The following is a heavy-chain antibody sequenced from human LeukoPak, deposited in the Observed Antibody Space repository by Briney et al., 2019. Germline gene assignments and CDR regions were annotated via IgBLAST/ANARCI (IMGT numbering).Heavy chain of an antibody. CDR2: ISGSGGST. V-gene: IGHV3-23*01. CDR1: GFTFSSYG. CDR3: AKSPLPFCGGDCYSDY. Sequence: GGSLRLSCAASGFTFSSYGMSWVRQAPGKGLEWVSAISGSGGSTYYADSVKVRFTISRDNSKNTLYLQMNSLRAEDTAVYYCAKSPLPFCGGDCYSDYWGQGTLVTVSS. D-gene: IGHD2-21*02. J-gene: IGHJ4*02.